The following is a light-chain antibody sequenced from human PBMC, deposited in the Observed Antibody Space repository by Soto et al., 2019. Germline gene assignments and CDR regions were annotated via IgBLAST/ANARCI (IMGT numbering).Light chain of an antibody. CDR1: QSVLYSSNNKNY. CDR3: HQYYSTPCT. CDR2: WAS. V-gene: IGKV4-1*01. J-gene: IGKJ1*01. Sequence: DIVMTQSPDSLAVSLGERATINCKSSQSVLYSSNNKNYLAWYQQKPGQPPKLLIYWASTRESGVPDRFSGSGSGTDFTLTISSLQAEDVAVYYCHQYYSTPCTFGQGTKVEIK.